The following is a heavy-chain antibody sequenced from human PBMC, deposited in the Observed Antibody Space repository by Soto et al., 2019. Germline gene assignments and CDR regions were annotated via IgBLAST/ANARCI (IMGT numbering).Heavy chain of an antibody. J-gene: IGHJ5*02. CDR1: GGSISSGGYS. CDR2: IYHSGST. CDR3: ARGAPVRFDP. Sequence: SSETLSLTCIVSGGSISSGGYSWSWIRQPPGKGLEWIGYIYHSGSTYYNPSLKSRVTISVDRSKNQFSLKLSSVTATDTAVYYCARGAPVRFDPWGQGTLVTVSS. V-gene: IGHV4-30-2*01. D-gene: IGHD2-8*01.